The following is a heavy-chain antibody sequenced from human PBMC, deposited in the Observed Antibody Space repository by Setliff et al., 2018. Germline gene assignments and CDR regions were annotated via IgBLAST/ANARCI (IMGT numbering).Heavy chain of an antibody. CDR2: INHSGST. V-gene: IGHV4-39*07. D-gene: IGHD1-26*01. CDR1: GGSISSSSYY. CDR3: ARGGDSGSYFLANHDAFDI. J-gene: IGHJ3*02. Sequence: SETLSLTCTVSGGSISSSSYYWVWIRQPPGKGLEWIGEINHSGSTIYNPSLKSRVTISVDTSKNQFSLMLNSVTAADTAVYYCARGGDSGSYFLANHDAFDIWGQGTMVT.